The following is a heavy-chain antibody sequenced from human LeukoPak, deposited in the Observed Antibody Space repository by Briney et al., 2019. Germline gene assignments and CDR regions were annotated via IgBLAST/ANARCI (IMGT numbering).Heavy chain of an antibody. CDR3: ARGEEERFFGVVIPPRY. J-gene: IGHJ4*02. Sequence: SETLSLTCTVSGGSISSSSYYWGWIRQPPGKGLEWIGSIYYSGSTYYNPSLKSRVTISVDTSKNQFSLKLSSVTAADTAVYYCARGEEERFFGVVIPPRYWGQGTLVTVSS. D-gene: IGHD3-3*01. V-gene: IGHV4-39*07. CDR1: GGSISSSSYY. CDR2: IYYSGST.